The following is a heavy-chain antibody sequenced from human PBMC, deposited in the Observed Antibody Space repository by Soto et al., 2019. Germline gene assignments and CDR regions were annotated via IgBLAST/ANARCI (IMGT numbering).Heavy chain of an antibody. V-gene: IGHV3-23*01. Sequence: PGGSLRLSCAASGFTFSSNFMSWVRQAPGKGLEWVPSISDSGGSTYYLDSVKGRFTISRDNSKRMLYLQMKGLRAEDTAVYYCAKGSTGMNWFNPRGQGTQVTVSS. CDR3: AKGSTGMNWFNP. J-gene: IGHJ5*02. D-gene: IGHD1-1*01. CDR1: GFTFSSNF. CDR2: ISDSGGST.